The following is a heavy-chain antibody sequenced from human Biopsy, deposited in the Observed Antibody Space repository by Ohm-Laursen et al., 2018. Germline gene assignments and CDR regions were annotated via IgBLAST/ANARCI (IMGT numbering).Heavy chain of an antibody. J-gene: IGHJ4*02. Sequence: ASVKVSCKASGYTFTTYGISWVRQAPGQGLEWMGWINTYSGNTNYGKKFHDRVIMTSDTSTSTAYVEHRSLRSDDTAVYYCARDYYPYVDYLKDVPLCDSWGQGTQVTVSS. CDR2: INTYSGNT. V-gene: IGHV1-18*01. D-gene: IGHD4-17*01. CDR3: ARDYYPYVDYLKDVPLCDS. CDR1: GYTFTTYG.